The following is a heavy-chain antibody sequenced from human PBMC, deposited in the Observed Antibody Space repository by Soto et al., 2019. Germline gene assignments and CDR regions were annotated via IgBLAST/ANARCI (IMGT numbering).Heavy chain of an antibody. D-gene: IGHD6-13*01. Sequence: EVQLVESGGGLVQPGGSLRLSCVASGFSFSSNWMHWVRHAPGKGPVWVSRIRADGSSTHYADLVKGRFTISRDNAKNTLYLQMSSLRVEDAAVYYGARFDIAGPPPIWGEGTMVTVSS. CDR2: IRADGSST. V-gene: IGHV3-74*01. CDR3: ARFDIAGPPPI. CDR1: GFSFSSNW. J-gene: IGHJ3*02.